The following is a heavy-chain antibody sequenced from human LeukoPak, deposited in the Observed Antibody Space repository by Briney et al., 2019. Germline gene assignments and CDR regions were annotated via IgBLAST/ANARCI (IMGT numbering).Heavy chain of an antibody. V-gene: IGHV3-23*01. CDR3: ARDPGSPRDGYKYGSDAFDI. Sequence: TGGSLRLSCAASGFTFSSYAMSWVRQAPGKGLEWVSAISGSGGSTYYADSVKGRFTISRDNSKNTLYLQMNSLSAEDTAVYYCARDPGSPRDGYKYGSDAFDIWGQGTMVTVSS. CDR2: ISGSGGST. CDR1: GFTFSSYA. D-gene: IGHD5-24*01. J-gene: IGHJ3*02.